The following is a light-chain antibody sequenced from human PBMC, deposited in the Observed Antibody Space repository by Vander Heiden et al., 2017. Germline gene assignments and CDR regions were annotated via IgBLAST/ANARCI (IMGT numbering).Light chain of an antibody. CDR3: AAWDDSLNAVV. Sequence: QSVLTQPPSASGTPGQRVTISCSGSSSNIGSNTVNWYQQRPGTAPKLLIYSNNQRPSGVPDRFSGSKSGTSASLAISGLQSEDEPDYYCAAWDDSLNAVVFGGGTKLTVL. V-gene: IGLV1-44*01. J-gene: IGLJ2*01. CDR1: SSNIGSNT. CDR2: SNN.